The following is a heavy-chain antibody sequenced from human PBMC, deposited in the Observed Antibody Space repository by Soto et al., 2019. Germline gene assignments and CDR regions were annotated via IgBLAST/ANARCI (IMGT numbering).Heavy chain of an antibody. CDR1: GGSISNYY. CDR2: IYYSGST. V-gene: IGHV4-59*01. CDR3: ARGVIRIATGSTWYFDL. D-gene: IGHD6-13*01. Sequence: QVQLQESGPGLVKPSETLSLNCTVSGGSISNYYWSWIRQSPGKGLEWIGYIYYSGSTNYNPSLKSPVTTSVDTSKNQFSLKLISVTAADTAVYYCARGVIRIATGSTWYFDLWGRGTLVTVSS. J-gene: IGHJ2*01.